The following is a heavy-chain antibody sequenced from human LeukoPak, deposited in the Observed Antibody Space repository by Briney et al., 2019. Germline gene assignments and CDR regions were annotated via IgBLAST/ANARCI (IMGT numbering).Heavy chain of an antibody. CDR2: INHSGST. CDR3: ASLRERSYYARGFDY. CDR1: GGSFSGYY. J-gene: IGHJ4*02. V-gene: IGHV4-34*01. D-gene: IGHD3-3*01. Sequence: SETLSLTCAVYGGSFSGYYWRWLRQPPGKGLEWIGEINHSGSTNYNPSLKSRVTISVDTSKNQFSLKLSSVTAANTAVYYCASLRERSYYARGFDYWGQGTLVTVSS.